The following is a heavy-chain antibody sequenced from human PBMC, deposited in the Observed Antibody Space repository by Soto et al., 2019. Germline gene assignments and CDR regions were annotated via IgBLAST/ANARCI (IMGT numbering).Heavy chain of an antibody. Sequence: SVKVSCKASGGTFSSYAISWVRQAPGQGLEWMGGIIPIFGTANYAQKFQGRVTITADESTSTAYMELSSLRSEDTAVYCCASFVVGATVFDCWGQGTLVTVSS. J-gene: IGHJ4*02. D-gene: IGHD1-26*01. V-gene: IGHV1-69*13. CDR3: ASFVVGATVFDC. CDR1: GGTFSSYA. CDR2: IIPIFGTA.